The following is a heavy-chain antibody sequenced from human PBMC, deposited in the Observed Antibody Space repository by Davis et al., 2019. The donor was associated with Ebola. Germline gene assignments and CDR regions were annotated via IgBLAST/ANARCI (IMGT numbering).Heavy chain of an antibody. CDR2: ISSTSSYT. D-gene: IGHD3-16*01. Sequence: GESLKISCAASGFTFSDYYMTWIRQAPGKGLEWVSYISSTSSYTNYADSVKGRFTISRDNAKNSLYLQMNSLRAEDTAVYYCARGRGGLPRGLDVWGKGTAVTVSS. V-gene: IGHV3-11*06. J-gene: IGHJ6*04. CDR3: ARGRGGLPRGLDV. CDR1: GFTFSDYY.